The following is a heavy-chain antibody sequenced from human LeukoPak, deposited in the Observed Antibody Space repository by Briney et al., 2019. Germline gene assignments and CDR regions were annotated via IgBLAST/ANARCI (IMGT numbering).Heavy chain of an antibody. CDR1: GFTFSGST. V-gene: IGHV3-21*04. D-gene: IGHD6-13*01. CDR3: ARRYSSSWWRGGGAFDI. Sequence: PGGSLRLSCAASGFTFSGSTMNWVRQAPGKGLEWVSFISTSSSYIYYADSVKGRFTISRDNAKNSLYLQMNSLRAEDTALYYCARRYSSSWWRGGGAFDIWGQGTMVTVSS. CDR2: ISTSSSYI. J-gene: IGHJ3*02.